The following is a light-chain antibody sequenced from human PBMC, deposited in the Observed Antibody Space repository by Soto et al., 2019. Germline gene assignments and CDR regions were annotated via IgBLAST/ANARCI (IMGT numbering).Light chain of an antibody. Sequence: DIQMTQSPSSLSASVGDRVTITCRASQTVRNYLNWYQQKPGKAPKLLIYTASNLQSGVPSRFSGSGSGTYFTLTITSLQPEDFATYYCQQCSDVPLTFGQGTKVQIK. J-gene: IGKJ1*01. CDR1: QTVRNY. V-gene: IGKV1-39*01. CDR2: TAS. CDR3: QQCSDVPLT.